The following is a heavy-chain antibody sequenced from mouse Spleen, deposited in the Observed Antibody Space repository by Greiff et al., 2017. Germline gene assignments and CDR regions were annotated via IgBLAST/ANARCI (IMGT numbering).Heavy chain of an antibody. J-gene: IGHJ4*01. CDR3: ARYGWSYAMDY. D-gene: IGHD2-3*01. CDR1: GFTFTDYY. CDR2: IRNKANGYTT. Sequence: EVKVVESGGGLVQPGGSLSLSCAASGFTFTDYYMSWVRQPPGKALEWLGFIRNKANGYTTEYSASVKGRFTISRDNSQSILYLQMNALRAEDSATYDCARYGWSYAMDYWGQGTSVTVSS. V-gene: IGHV7-3*01.